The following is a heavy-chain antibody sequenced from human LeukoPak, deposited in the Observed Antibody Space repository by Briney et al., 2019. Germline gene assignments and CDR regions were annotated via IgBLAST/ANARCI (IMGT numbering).Heavy chain of an antibody. CDR1: GFTFDDYA. CDR3: AKAGGGYYDSSGYLDY. J-gene: IGHJ4*02. CDR2: ISWKSGSI. D-gene: IGHD3-22*01. Sequence: PGRSLRLSCAASGFTFDDYAMHWVRQAPGKGLEWVSGISWKSGSIGYADSVKGRFTISRDNAKNSLYLQMNSLRAEDTALYYCAKAGGGYYDSSGYLDYWGQGTLVTVSS. V-gene: IGHV3-9*01.